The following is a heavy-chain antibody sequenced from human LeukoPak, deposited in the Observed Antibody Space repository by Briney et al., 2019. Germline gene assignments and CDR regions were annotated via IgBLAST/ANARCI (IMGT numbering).Heavy chain of an antibody. D-gene: IGHD4-11*01. CDR2: IYYSGST. V-gene: IGHV4-59*08. J-gene: IGHJ6*02. Sequence: SETLSLTCTVSGGSISSYYWSWIRQPPGKGLEWIGYIYYSGSTNYNPSLKSRVTISVDTSKNQFSLKLSSVTAADTAVYYCARYSNYGLGYYGMDVWGQGTTVTVSS. CDR1: GGSISSYY. CDR3: ARYSNYGLGYYGMDV.